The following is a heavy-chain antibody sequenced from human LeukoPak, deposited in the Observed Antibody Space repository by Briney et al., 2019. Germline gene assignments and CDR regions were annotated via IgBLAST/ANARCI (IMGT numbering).Heavy chain of an antibody. CDR1: GGTFSSYA. J-gene: IGHJ3*02. Sequence: SAKVSCKASGGTFSSYAISWVRQAPGQGLEWMGGIIPIFGTANYAQKFQGRVTITADESTSTAYMELSSLRSEDTAVYYCARGWFSNGYSYGRTLPAFDIWGQGTMVTVSS. D-gene: IGHD5-18*01. CDR3: ARGWFSNGYSYGRTLPAFDI. V-gene: IGHV1-69*01. CDR2: IIPIFGTA.